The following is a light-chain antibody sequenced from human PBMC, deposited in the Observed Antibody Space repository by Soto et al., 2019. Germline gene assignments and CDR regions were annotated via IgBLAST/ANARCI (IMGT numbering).Light chain of an antibody. Sequence: ALTQPASVSGSPGQSITISCTGTSSDVGGYNYVSWYQQHPGKAPKLMIYDVSNRPSGVSNRFSGSKSGNTASLTISGLQAEDEADYYCSSYTSSSTPLGVFGTGTKVTVL. CDR1: SSDVGGYNY. CDR2: DVS. V-gene: IGLV2-14*01. CDR3: SSYTSSSTPLGV. J-gene: IGLJ1*01.